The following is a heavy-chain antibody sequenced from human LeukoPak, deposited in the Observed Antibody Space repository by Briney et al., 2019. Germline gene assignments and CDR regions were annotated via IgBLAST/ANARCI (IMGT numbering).Heavy chain of an antibody. J-gene: IGHJ5*02. V-gene: IGHV4-39*01. Sequence: SETLSLTCTVSGGSISSSIYYWGWIRQPPGKGLEWLGSIYYSGSTYYNPSLKSRVTISVDTSKNQFSLKVRSMTAADTAVYYCGRQWLRLTNWFDPWGQGTLVTVSS. CDR1: GGSISSSIYY. D-gene: IGHD5-12*01. CDR2: IYYSGST. CDR3: GRQWLRLTNWFDP.